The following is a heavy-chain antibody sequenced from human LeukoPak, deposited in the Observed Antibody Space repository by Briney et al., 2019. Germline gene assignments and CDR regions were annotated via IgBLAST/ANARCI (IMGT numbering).Heavy chain of an antibody. CDR1: GGSINSYY. J-gene: IGHJ4*01. V-gene: IGHV4-59*01. CDR2: IYYSGST. Sequence: SEALSLTCTVSGGSINSYYWSWIRQPPGKGLEWIGYIYYSGSTNYNPSLKSRVTISRDTSKNQFSLKLRSVTAADTAVYYCTSGGMVSGDYWGHGTLVTVSS. CDR3: TSGGMVSGDY. D-gene: IGHD2-8*01.